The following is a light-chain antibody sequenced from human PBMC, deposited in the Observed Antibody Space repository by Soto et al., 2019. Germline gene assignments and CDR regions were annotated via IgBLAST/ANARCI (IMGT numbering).Light chain of an antibody. CDR3: QQFDSVPCT. CDR2: DAS. J-gene: IGKJ2*02. Sequence: DIQMTQSPSSLSASVGDRVTITCQASQDINNYLIWYQHKPGKAPKLLIYDASTLGTRVSSRFSGGGSGTHFTFTISSLQPEDIATCYCQQFDSVPCTFGQGTKLELK. CDR1: QDINNY. V-gene: IGKV1-33*01.